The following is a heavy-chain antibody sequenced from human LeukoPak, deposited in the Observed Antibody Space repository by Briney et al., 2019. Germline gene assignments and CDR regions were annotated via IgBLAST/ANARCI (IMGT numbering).Heavy chain of an antibody. Sequence: GGSLRLSCAASGFTFSSYGMHWVRQAPGKGLEWVAFIRYDGSNKYYADSVKGRITISRDNSKNTLYLQMNSPRAEDTAVYYCAKDGLVTPSLYFDYWGQGSLVTVSS. CDR2: IRYDGSNK. CDR1: GFTFSSYG. CDR3: AKDGLVTPSLYFDY. V-gene: IGHV3-30*02. D-gene: IGHD4-23*01. J-gene: IGHJ4*02.